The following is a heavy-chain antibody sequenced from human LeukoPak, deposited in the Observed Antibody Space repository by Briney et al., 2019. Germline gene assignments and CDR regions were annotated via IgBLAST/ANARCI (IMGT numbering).Heavy chain of an antibody. Sequence: SVKVSCKASGGTFSSYAISWVRQAPGQGLEWMGGIIPIFGTANYAQKFQGRVTITADESTSTAYMELSSLRSEDTAVYYWARVENDSSGYIYFQHWGQGTMVTDPS. CDR3: ARVENDSSGYIYFQH. D-gene: IGHD3-22*01. V-gene: IGHV1-69*13. CDR1: GGTFSSYA. J-gene: IGHJ1*01. CDR2: IIPIFGTA.